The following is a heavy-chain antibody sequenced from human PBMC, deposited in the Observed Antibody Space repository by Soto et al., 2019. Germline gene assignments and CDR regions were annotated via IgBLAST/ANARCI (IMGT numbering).Heavy chain of an antibody. Sequence: ASVKVSCKASGYTFTSYYMHWVRQAPGQGLEWMGIINPSGGSTSYAQKFRGRVTMTRDTSTSTVYMELSSLRSEDTAVYYCARSITIFGVVITAGMDVWGQGTTVTVSS. D-gene: IGHD3-3*01. CDR1: GYTFTSYY. J-gene: IGHJ6*02. CDR3: ARSITIFGVVITAGMDV. V-gene: IGHV1-46*01. CDR2: INPSGGST.